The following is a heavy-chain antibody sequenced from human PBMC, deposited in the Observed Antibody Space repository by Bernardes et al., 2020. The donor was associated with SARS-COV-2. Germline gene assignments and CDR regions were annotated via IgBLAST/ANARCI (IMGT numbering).Heavy chain of an antibody. D-gene: IGHD3-10*01. Sequence: SETLSLTCTVSGGTISPYYWSWIRQPAGKGLDWVGRISPSGITSYNPSFESRVTMSVDTSNKHFSLTLSSVTAADTAVYYCARERGFGGSDTTRMDFWGQGITVTVSS. J-gene: IGHJ6*02. CDR1: GGTISPYY. CDR3: ARERGFGGSDTTRMDF. CDR2: ISPSGIT. V-gene: IGHV4-4*07.